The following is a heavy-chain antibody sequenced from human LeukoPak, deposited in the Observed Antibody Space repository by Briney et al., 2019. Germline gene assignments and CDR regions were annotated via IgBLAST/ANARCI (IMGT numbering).Heavy chain of an antibody. D-gene: IGHD6-13*01. CDR2: IRSKANSYAT. CDR3: TRHPLYGSSYDY. Sequence: PGGSLRLSCAASGFTFSGSAMHWVRQASGKGLEWVGRIRSKANSYATAYVASVKGRFTISRDDSKNTAYLQMNSLKTEDTAAYYCTRHPLYGSSYDYWGQGTLVTVSS. CDR1: GFTFSGSA. V-gene: IGHV3-73*01. J-gene: IGHJ4*02.